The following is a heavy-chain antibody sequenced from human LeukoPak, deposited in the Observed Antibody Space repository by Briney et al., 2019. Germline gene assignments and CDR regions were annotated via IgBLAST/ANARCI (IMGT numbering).Heavy chain of an antibody. CDR3: VGFLYGEAKT. J-gene: IGHJ5*02. D-gene: IGHD3-10*01. V-gene: IGHV4-39*01. CDR2: LYYAGSA. CDR1: GGSIRSSSYH. Sequence: SETLSLTCTVSGGSIRSSSYHWGWIRQPPGKGLEWIGSLYYAGSASHNPSLESRVTISVDTSKNQFSLKLSSVTAADTSVYYCVGFLYGEAKTWGQGTLVTVSS.